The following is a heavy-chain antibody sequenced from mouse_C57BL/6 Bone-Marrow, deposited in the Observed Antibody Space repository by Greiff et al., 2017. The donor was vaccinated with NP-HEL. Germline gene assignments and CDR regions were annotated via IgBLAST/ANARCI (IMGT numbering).Heavy chain of an antibody. D-gene: IGHD1-1*01. CDR1: GFNIKDDY. CDR2: IDPENGDT. V-gene: IGHV14-4*01. Sequence: EVQLQQSGAELVRPGASVKLSCTASGFNIKDDYMHWVKQRPEQGLEWIGWIDPENGDTEYASKFQGKGTITADTSSNTAYLQLSSLTSEDTAVYYCTTGFYYYGSSSWFAYWGQGTLVTVSA. CDR3: TTGFYYYGSSSWFAY. J-gene: IGHJ3*01.